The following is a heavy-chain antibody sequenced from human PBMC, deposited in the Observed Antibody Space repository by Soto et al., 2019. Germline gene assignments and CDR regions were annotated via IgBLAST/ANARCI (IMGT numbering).Heavy chain of an antibody. V-gene: IGHV1-69*08. Sequence: QVQLLQSGPEVKKPGSSVKVSCKASRDTFNTYTITWVRQAPGQGLEWMGRIIPRTDIANYAQKFQDRVSITADRSTSTAYMELSSLRFDDTAVYYCARDYYYGSGSSMHIFDSWGQGTLVTVSS. CDR2: IIPRTDIA. D-gene: IGHD3-10*01. J-gene: IGHJ4*02. CDR3: ARDYYYGSGSSMHIFDS. CDR1: RDTFNTYT.